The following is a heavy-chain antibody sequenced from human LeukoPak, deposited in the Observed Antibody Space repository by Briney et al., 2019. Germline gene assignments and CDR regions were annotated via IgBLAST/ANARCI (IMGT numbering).Heavy chain of an antibody. D-gene: IGHD2-8*02. V-gene: IGHV3-23*01. CDR2: IFPSGGEI. J-gene: IGHJ4*02. CDR3: ATYRQVLLPFES. Sequence: GGSLRLSCAASGFTFSTFAMIWVRQPPGKGLEWVSSIFPSGGEIHYAGSVRGRFTISRDNSKSTLSLQMNSLRAEDTAIYYCATYRQVLLPFESWGQGTLVTVPS. CDR1: GFTFSTFA.